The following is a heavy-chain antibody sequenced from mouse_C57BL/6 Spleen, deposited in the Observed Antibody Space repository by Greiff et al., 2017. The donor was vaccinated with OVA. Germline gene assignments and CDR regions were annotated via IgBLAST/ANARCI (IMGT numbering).Heavy chain of an antibody. J-gene: IGHJ1*03. D-gene: IGHD1-1*01. CDR1: GYTFTSYW. Sequence: QVQLQQPGAELVMPGASVKLSCKASGYTFTSYWMHWVKQRPGQGLEWIGEIDPSDSYTNYNQKFTGKSTLTVDKSSSTAYMQLSSLTSEDSAVYYCASPYYGSSVYWYFDVWGTGTTVTVSS. V-gene: IGHV1-69*01. CDR2: IDPSDSYT. CDR3: ASPYYGSSVYWYFDV.